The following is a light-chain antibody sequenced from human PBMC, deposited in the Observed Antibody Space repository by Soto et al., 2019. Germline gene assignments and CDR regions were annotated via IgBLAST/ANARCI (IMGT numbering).Light chain of an antibody. Sequence: QSALTQPASVSGSPGQSITISCTGTGSDIGGYNHVSWYQHHPGKAPKLIIYEVTNRPSGVSNRFSGSKSGNTASLTISGLQAEDEADYYCATWDGSLPGEVFGGGTKVTVL. V-gene: IGLV2-14*01. CDR3: ATWDGSLPGEV. CDR1: GSDIGGYNH. J-gene: IGLJ2*01. CDR2: EVT.